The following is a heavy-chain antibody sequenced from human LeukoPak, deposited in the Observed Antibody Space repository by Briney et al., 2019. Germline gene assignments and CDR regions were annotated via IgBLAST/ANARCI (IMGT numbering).Heavy chain of an antibody. CDR3: AKLSYHYGSGSYYRTPIDY. J-gene: IGHJ4*02. CDR1: GFTFSHYA. Sequence: GGSLRLSCAASGFTFSHYAMSWVRQAPDKGLEWVSVMSGSGDSTYYADSVKGRFTISRDNSKNTLYLQMHRLRAEDTALYYCAKLSYHYGSGSYYRTPIDYWGQGTLVTVSS. V-gene: IGHV3-23*01. D-gene: IGHD3-10*01. CDR2: MSGSGDST.